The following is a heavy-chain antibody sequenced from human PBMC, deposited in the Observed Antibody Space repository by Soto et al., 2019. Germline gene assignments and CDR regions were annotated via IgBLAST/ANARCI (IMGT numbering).Heavy chain of an antibody. CDR1: GYNFPYHW. CDR2: IYPGDSDT. CDR3: ARRLGYSSDYYYGIDV. Sequence: LGESLKISCKGSGYNFPYHWIGWVRQTPGKGLEWMGIIYPGDSDTRYSPSFQGQVTFSADRSISTAYLQWTSLKASDTAIYYCARRLGYSSDYYYGIDVWGQGTTVTVSS. D-gene: IGHD5-12*01. V-gene: IGHV5-51*01. J-gene: IGHJ6*02.